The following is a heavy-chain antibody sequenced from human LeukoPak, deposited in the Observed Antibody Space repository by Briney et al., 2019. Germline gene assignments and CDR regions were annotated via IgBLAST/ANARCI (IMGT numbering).Heavy chain of an antibody. CDR1: GFIFNTYS. CDR3: AREPLRGGWFDP. CDR2: ISGNSDHI. V-gene: IGHV3-21*06. Sequence: GGSLRLSCAASGFIFNTYSMNWVRQAPGKGLEWVSSISGNSDHIFYADSVKGRFTISRDNDKNLVSLQMNSLRADDTAVYYCAREPLRGGWFDPWGQGAQVTVSS. D-gene: IGHD1-14*01. J-gene: IGHJ5*02.